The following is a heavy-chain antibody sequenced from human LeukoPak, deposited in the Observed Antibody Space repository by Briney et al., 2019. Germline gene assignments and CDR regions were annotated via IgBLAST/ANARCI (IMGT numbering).Heavy chain of an antibody. D-gene: IGHD3-16*01. Sequence: ASVKVSCKASEYTFSGYYMHWVRQAPGQGLEWMGWINPKSGNTKYAQKFQGRVSITSDTSMSTVYMELSSLRSDDTAVYYCARVPVLIISPGLDYWGQGTLVTVS. CDR1: EYTFSGYY. CDR2: INPKSGNT. V-gene: IGHV1-2*02. J-gene: IGHJ4*02. CDR3: ARVPVLIISPGLDY.